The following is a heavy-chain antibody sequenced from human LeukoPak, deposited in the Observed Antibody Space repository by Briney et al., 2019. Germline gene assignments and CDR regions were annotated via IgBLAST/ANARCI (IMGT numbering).Heavy chain of an antibody. Sequence: GGSLRLSCAASGFTFSSYEMNWVRQATGKGLEWVSYISSSGSTIYYADSVKGRFTISRDNAKNSLYLQMNSLRAEDTAVYYCARSQTGSSSWYYFDYWGQGTLVTVSS. V-gene: IGHV3-48*03. CDR1: GFTFSSYE. CDR3: ARSQTGSSSWYYFDY. J-gene: IGHJ4*02. D-gene: IGHD6-13*01. CDR2: ISSSGSTI.